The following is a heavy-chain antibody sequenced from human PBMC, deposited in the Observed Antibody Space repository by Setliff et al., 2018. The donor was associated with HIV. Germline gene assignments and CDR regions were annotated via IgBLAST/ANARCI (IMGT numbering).Heavy chain of an antibody. CDR3: AIEGQWLDMGDAFDI. Sequence: ASVTVSCKASGYTFTSYAMHWVRQAPGQSLEWMGWINAGNGNTKYSQKFQGRVTITRDKSASTAYMELSSLRSEDTAVYYCAIEGQWLDMGDAFDIWGQGTMVTVSS. CDR1: GYTFTSYA. V-gene: IGHV1-3*01. D-gene: IGHD6-19*01. CDR2: INAGNGNT. J-gene: IGHJ3*02.